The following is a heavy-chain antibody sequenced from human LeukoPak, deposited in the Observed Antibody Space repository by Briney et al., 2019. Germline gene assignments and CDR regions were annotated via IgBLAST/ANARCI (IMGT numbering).Heavy chain of an antibody. V-gene: IGHV1-69*13. CDR3: ARDRNSNYAWFDP. Sequence: ASVKVSCKASGYTFTSYGISWVRQAPGQGLEWMGGIIPIFGTANYAQKFQGRVTITADESTSTAYMELSSLRSEDTAVYYCARDRNSNYAWFDPWGQGTLVTVSS. D-gene: IGHD4-11*01. CDR2: IIPIFGTA. J-gene: IGHJ5*02. CDR1: GYTFTSYG.